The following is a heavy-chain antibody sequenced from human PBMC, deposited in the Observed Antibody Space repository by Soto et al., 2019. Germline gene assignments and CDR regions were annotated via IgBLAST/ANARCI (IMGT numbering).Heavy chain of an antibody. CDR1: GGSFSGYY. V-gene: IGHV4-34*01. D-gene: IGHD1-1*01. CDR3: ARGPAGPRVYGWYGMDV. CDR2: INHSGST. J-gene: IGHJ6*02. Sequence: SETLSLTCAVYGGSFSGYYWSWIRQPPGKGLEWIGEINHSGSTNYNPSLKSRVTISVDTSKNQFSLKLSSVTAADTAVYYCARGPAGPRVYGWYGMDVWGQGTTVTVS.